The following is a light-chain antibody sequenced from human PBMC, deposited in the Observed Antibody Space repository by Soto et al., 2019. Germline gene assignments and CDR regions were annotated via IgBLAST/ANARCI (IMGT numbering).Light chain of an antibody. CDR3: QQRSNWPT. CDR2: DAS. J-gene: IGKJ3*01. Sequence: EIVLTQSPATLSLSPGERATLSCRASQSVSSYLAWYQQKPGQAPRLLIYDASNRATGILARFSVSGSGTDFTLTISSLEPEDFAVYYCQQRSNWPTFGPGAKVDIK. V-gene: IGKV3-11*01. CDR1: QSVSSY.